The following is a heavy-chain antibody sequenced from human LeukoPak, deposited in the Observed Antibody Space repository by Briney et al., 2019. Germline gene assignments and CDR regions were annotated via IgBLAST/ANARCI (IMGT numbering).Heavy chain of an antibody. CDR3: TTDLAVTTFFDY. CDR1: GVTFSSYG. J-gene: IGHJ4*02. D-gene: IGHD4-17*01. V-gene: IGHV3-33*01. Sequence: GGSLRLSCGASGVTFSSYGMHWARQAPGKGLEWVAVIWYGGTSKYYADSVKGRFTISRDNSKNTLYLQMNSLKTEDTAVYYCTTDLAVTTFFDYWGQGTLVTVSS. CDR2: IWYGGTSK.